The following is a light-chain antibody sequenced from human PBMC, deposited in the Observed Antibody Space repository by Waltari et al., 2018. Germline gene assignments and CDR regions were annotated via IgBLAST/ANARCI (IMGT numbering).Light chain of an antibody. CDR2: DAS. V-gene: IGKV3-20*01. J-gene: IGKJ2*01. Sequence: ELVLTQSPGTLSLSPGERATLTCRASHSVTRSYSAWYQQNPGQAPRLLIYDASSRATGIPDRFSARGSGTDFTLTISRLEPEDFAVYYCQQYDGTKYTFGQVTKLEIK. CDR1: HSVTRSY. CDR3: QQYDGTKYT.